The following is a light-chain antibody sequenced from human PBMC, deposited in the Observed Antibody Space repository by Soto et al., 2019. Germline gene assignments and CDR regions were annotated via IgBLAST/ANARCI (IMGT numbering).Light chain of an antibody. J-gene: IGLJ1*01. Sequence: QSALTQPPSASGSPGQSVTLSYTGTSSDVGGYNYVSWYQQHPGKAPKLMIYEVNKRPSGVPDRFSGSKSGNTASLTVSGLQAEDEAYYYCSSYAGSNNFGVFGTGTKVTVL. CDR1: SSDVGGYNY. CDR3: SSYAGSNNFGV. V-gene: IGLV2-8*01. CDR2: EVN.